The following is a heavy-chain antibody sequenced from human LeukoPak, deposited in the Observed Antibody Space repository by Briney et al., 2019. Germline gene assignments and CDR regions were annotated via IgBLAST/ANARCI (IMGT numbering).Heavy chain of an antibody. CDR3: AKGRTSQIRHSFDT. J-gene: IGHJ5*02. CDR2: NNPKSGGR. V-gene: IGHV1-2*02. CDR1: GYTFTDYY. Sequence: ASVKVSCKASGYTFTDYYIHWVRQAPGQGLEWMGWNNPKSGGRNFAQKFHGRVTMTRDTSTSTAYMEVSSLGSDDTAVYLCAKGRTSQIRHSFDTWGQGTLVTVSS.